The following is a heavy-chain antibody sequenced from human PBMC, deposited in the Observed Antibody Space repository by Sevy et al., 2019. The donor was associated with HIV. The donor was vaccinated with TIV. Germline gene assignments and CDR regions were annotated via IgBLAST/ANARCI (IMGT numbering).Heavy chain of an antibody. CDR1: GFSLSTSGVG. D-gene: IGHD3-22*01. CDR3: TVITATMIVVA. V-gene: IGHV2-5*01. CDR2: IYWNDDK. J-gene: IGHJ5*02. Sequence: SGPTLVKPTQTLTLTCTFSGFSLSTSGVGVGWIRQPPGKALEWLARIYWNDDKRYSPSLKSRLTITKDTSKNQVVLTMTNMDPVDTATYYCTVITATMIVVACGQGTLVTVSS.